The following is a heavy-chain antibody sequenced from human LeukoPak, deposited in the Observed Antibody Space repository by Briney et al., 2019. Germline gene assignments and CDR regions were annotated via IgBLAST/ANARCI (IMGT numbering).Heavy chain of an antibody. CDR3: ARQSSSWGYYYYGMDV. V-gene: IGHV4-34*01. D-gene: IGHD6-13*01. Sequence: KPSETLSLTCAVYGGSFSGYYWSWIRQPPGKGLEWIGEINHSGSTNYNPSLKSRVTISVDTSKNQFSLKLSSVTAADTAVYYCARQSSSWGYYYYGMDVWGQGTTVTVSS. CDR1: GGSFSGYY. J-gene: IGHJ6*02. CDR2: INHSGST.